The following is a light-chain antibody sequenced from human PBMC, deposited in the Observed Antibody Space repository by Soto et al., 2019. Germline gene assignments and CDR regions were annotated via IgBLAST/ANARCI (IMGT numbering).Light chain of an antibody. V-gene: IGKV3-20*01. CDR1: QSVSSSY. CDR3: QQYGSSWT. J-gene: IGKJ1*01. CDR2: GAS. Sequence: IGLSQSAGTLSLSPGERATLSCRASQSVSSSYLAWYQQKPGQAPRLLIYGASSRATGIPDRFSGSGSGTDFTLTISRLEAEDFAVYFCQQYGSSWTFGQGTKVDI.